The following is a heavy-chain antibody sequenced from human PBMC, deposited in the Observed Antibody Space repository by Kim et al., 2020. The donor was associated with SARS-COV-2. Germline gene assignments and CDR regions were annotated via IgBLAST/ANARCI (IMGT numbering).Heavy chain of an antibody. D-gene: IGHD3-10*01. J-gene: IGHJ6*02. CDR3: ARDGCMVRGVMSCYYGMDV. Sequence: GRFTIDRDNAKNALYLQLNSLRDEDTAVYYCARDGCMVRGVMSCYYGMDVWGQGTTVTVSS. V-gene: IGHV3-48*02.